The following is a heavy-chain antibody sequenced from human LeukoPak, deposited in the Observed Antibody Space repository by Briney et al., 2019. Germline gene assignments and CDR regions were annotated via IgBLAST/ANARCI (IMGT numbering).Heavy chain of an antibody. V-gene: IGHV3-53*01. D-gene: IGHD3-22*01. CDR3: ARNDRGAFDI. Sequence: GGSLRLSCAASGFTVSRNYMSWVRQARGKGLEWVSVISSGGNTYYTDSVKGRFTISRDNSKNTLYLQMSRLRVEDTAVYYCARNDRGAFDIWGQGTMVTVSS. J-gene: IGHJ3*02. CDR1: GFTVSRNY. CDR2: ISSGGNT.